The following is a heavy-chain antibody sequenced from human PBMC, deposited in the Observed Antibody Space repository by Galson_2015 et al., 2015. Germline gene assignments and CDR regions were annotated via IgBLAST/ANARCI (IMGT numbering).Heavy chain of an antibody. CDR2: ISAYIGYT. J-gene: IGHJ6*03. D-gene: IGHD6-6*01. V-gene: IGHV1-18*01. CDR1: GYTFTSYG. Sequence: QSGAEVKKPGASVTVSCKASGYTFTSYGVSWVRQAPGQGLVWMGWISAYIGYTNYAQKLQGRVTMTTDTSTSTAYMELRSLRSDDTAVYYCARAPSSEYSSSFPYYYYYMDVWGKGTTVTVSS. CDR3: ARAPSSEYSSSFPYYYYYMDV.